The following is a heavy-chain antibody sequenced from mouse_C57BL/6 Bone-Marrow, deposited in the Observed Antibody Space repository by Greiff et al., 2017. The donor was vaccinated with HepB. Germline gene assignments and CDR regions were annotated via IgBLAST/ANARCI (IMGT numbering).Heavy chain of an antibody. D-gene: IGHD1-1*01. CDR2: ILPGSGST. V-gene: IGHV1-9*01. Sequence: LQESGAELMKPGASVKLSCKATGYTFTGYWIEWVKQRPGHGLEWIGEILPGSGSTNYNEKFKGKATFPADTSSNTAYMQLSSLTTEDSAIYYCARSLVYYYGSSRSYWYFDVWGTGTTVTVSS. J-gene: IGHJ1*03. CDR3: ARSLVYYYGSSRSYWYFDV. CDR1: GYTFTGYW.